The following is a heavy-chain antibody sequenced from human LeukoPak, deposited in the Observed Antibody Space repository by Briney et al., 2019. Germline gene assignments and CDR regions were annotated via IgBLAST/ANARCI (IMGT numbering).Heavy chain of an antibody. V-gene: IGHV1-69*02. D-gene: IGHD6-13*01. Sequence: SVKGSRKASGGTFSSDTISWVRQAPGQGVEGMGGIIPILGIGNYAQKFQGRVTITADKSTSTAYMELSSLRSEDTAVYYCARVLTAAGTGAFDIWGQGTLVTVSS. CDR2: IIPILGIG. CDR1: GGTFSSDT. CDR3: ARVLTAAGTGAFDI. J-gene: IGHJ3*02.